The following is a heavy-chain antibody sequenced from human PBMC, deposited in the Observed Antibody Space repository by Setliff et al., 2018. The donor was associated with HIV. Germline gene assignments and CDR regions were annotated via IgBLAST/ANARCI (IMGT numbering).Heavy chain of an antibody. CDR2: INQDGSEK. Sequence: GGSLRLSCAASGFTFSSYWVSWVRQAPGKGLQWVANINQDGSEKYYVDSVKGRFTISRDNAKNSLYLQMNSLRGEDTALYYCARQGNWEFDYWGQGTLVTVSS. CDR3: ARQGNWEFDY. J-gene: IGHJ4*02. V-gene: IGHV3-7*01. D-gene: IGHD7-27*01. CDR1: GFTFSSYW.